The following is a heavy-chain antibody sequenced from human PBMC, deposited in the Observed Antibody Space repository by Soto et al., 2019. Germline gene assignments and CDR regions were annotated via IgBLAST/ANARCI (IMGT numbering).Heavy chain of an antibody. J-gene: IGHJ4*02. Sequence: GGSLRLSCAASGFTFSNYAMNWVRQGPGTRLEWVADISGSGDSARYADSVRGRFTISRDNSRDTLYLQMNSLRVDDTAVYYCGKERRGSGWSVCNFWGQGALVTVSS. D-gene: IGHD6-19*01. V-gene: IGHV3-23*01. CDR2: ISGSGDSA. CDR3: GKERRGSGWSVCNF. CDR1: GFTFSNYA.